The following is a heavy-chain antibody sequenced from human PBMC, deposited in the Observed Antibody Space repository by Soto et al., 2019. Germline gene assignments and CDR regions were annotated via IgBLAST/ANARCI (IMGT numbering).Heavy chain of an antibody. CDR1: GGTFRSYA. CDR3: AREGWRYCSGGSCYRPTTFDY. V-gene: IGHV1-69*01. CDR2: ILPIFGTA. J-gene: IGHJ4*02. D-gene: IGHD2-15*01. Sequence: QVQLVQSGAEVKKPGSSVKVSCKASGGTFRSYAISWVRQAPGQGLEWMGGILPIFGTANYAQKFQGRVTITADESTSTAYMELSSLRSEDTAVYYCAREGWRYCSGGSCYRPTTFDYWGQGTLVTVSS.